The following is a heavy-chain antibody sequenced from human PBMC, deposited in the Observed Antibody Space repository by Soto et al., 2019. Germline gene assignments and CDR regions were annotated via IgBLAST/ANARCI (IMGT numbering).Heavy chain of an antibody. Sequence: QVQLAQSGAEVKKPGSSVKVSCKASGGTFNNYAISWVRQAPGQGLEWMGGIIPIIGTADYAHKFQGRLAISADESTGTTFMELSSLRSEDTALYYCARGGVDVVATSAFDYWGQGTLVTVSS. D-gene: IGHD5-12*01. CDR2: IIPIIGTA. CDR3: ARGGVDVVATSAFDY. CDR1: GGTFNNYA. J-gene: IGHJ4*02. V-gene: IGHV1-69*01.